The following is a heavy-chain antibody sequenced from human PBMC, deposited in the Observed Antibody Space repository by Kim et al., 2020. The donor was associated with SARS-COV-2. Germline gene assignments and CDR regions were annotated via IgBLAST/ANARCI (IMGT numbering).Heavy chain of an antibody. CDR1: GGSISSYY. Sequence: SETLSLTCTVSGGSISSYYWSWIRQPPGKGLEWIGYIYYSGSTNYNPSLKSRVTISVDTSKNQFSLKLSSVTAADTAVYYCARTYYYDSSGYYPFDYWGQGTLVTVSS. D-gene: IGHD3-22*01. V-gene: IGHV4-59*13. CDR3: ARTYYYDSSGYYPFDY. J-gene: IGHJ4*02. CDR2: IYYSGST.